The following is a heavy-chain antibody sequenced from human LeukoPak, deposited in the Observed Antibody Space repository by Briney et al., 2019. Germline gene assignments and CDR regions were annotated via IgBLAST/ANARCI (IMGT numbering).Heavy chain of an antibody. CDR2: LYPAGSDS. CDR3: ARASRDGYNQNFDY. D-gene: IGHD5-24*01. J-gene: IGHJ4*02. Sequence: GESLKISCKAYGYNFFSNYWIAWVRQMPGKGLEWMGILYPAGSDSIHSPSFQGQVTISADQSISTSYLQWSSLQASDTAIYYCARASRDGYNQNFDYWGQGTQVTVSS. CDR1: GYNFFSNYW. V-gene: IGHV5-51*01.